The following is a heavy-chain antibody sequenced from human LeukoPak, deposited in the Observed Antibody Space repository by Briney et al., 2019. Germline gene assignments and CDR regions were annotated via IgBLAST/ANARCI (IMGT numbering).Heavy chain of an antibody. J-gene: IGHJ5*02. V-gene: IGHV1-2*02. CDR1: GYTFTGYY. Sequence: ASVKVSCKASGYTFTGYYMHWVRQAPGQGLEWMGWINPNSGGTNYAQKFQGRVTMTRDTPISTAYMELSRLRSDDTAVYYCARDGGARTMVRGVIFNWFDPWGQGTLVTVSS. D-gene: IGHD3-10*01. CDR2: INPNSGGT. CDR3: ARDGGARTMVRGVIFNWFDP.